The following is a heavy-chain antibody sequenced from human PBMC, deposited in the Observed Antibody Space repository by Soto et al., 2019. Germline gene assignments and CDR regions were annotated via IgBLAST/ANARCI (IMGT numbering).Heavy chain of an antibody. D-gene: IGHD3-10*01. Sequence: QVQLVQSGAEVKQPGASVKVSCKASGYTFTNYDIHWVRQATGQGLEWMGWMNPDSGNTGQSKQFQGRVTMTRDTSTSTAYMEMSSLRSEDTAVYYCARGRFRRTWVDPWGQGTLVTVSS. CDR2: MNPDSGNT. V-gene: IGHV1-8*01. J-gene: IGHJ5*02. CDR1: GYTFTNYD. CDR3: ARGRFRRTWVDP.